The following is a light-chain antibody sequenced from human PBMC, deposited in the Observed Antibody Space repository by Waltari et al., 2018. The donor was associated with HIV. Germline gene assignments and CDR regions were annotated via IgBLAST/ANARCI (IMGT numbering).Light chain of an antibody. CDR3: CSYTTSSTLV. CDR1: SSDVGAHNP. J-gene: IGLJ2*01. CDR2: EDT. Sequence: QSALTQPASMSGSPGQSITISCTGTSSDVGAHNPVSWYQQHPGKVPKLMICEDTKRPSEISNRFSGSKSGNTASLTISGLQAEDEADYHCCSYTTSSTLVFGGGTKLTVL. V-gene: IGLV2-14*01.